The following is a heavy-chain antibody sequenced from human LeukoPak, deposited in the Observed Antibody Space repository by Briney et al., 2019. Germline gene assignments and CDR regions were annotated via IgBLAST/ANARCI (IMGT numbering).Heavy chain of an antibody. V-gene: IGHV3-74*01. CDR3: ARGPIVVVPAASYMDV. CDR2: INSDGSST. CDR1: GFTFSSYW. D-gene: IGHD2-2*01. J-gene: IGHJ6*03. Sequence: GGSLRLSCAASGFTFSSYWMHWVRQAPGKGLVWVSRINSDGSSTSYADSVKGRFTISRDNAKNTLYLQMNSLRAEDTAVYYCARGPIVVVPAASYMDVWGKGTTVTISS.